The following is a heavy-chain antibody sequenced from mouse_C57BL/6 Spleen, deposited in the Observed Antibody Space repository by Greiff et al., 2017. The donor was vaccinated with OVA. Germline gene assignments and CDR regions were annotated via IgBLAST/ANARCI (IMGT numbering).Heavy chain of an antibody. J-gene: IGHJ1*03. CDR3: ARSITTPYFDV. Sequence: EVKLMESGPGLVKPSQSLSLTCSVTGYSITSGYYWTWIRQFPGNKLEWMGYISYDGSNNYNPSLKNRISITRDTSKNQFFLKLNSVTTEDTATYYCARSITTPYFDVWGTGTTVTVSS. D-gene: IGHD1-1*01. V-gene: IGHV3-6*01. CDR2: ISYDGSN. CDR1: GYSITSGYY.